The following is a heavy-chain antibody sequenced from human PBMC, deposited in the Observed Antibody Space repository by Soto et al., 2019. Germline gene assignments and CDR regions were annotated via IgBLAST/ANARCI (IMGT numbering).Heavy chain of an antibody. D-gene: IGHD6-19*01. Sequence: VQLVESGGGVVQPGRSLRLSCAASGFTFSDYAMHWVRQAPGKGLEWVAVVSHDGRNTHYADSVKGRFTISRDSSKNTVSLELTSLSAEDRAVYYCAKGGQQWLVTSDFNYWGQGALVTVSS. CDR2: VSHDGRNT. CDR1: GFTFSDYA. CDR3: AKGGQQWLVTSDFNY. V-gene: IGHV3-30*18. J-gene: IGHJ4*02.